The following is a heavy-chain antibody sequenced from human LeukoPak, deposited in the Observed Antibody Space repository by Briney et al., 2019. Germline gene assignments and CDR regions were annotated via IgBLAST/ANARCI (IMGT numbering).Heavy chain of an antibody. D-gene: IGHD1-20*01. V-gene: IGHV4-59*01. CDR2: IYYSGST. Sequence: SETLSLTCTVSGGSISIYYWRWIRQPPGKGLEWIGYIYYSGSTNYNPSLKSRVTISVDTSKNQFSLKLSSVTAADTAVYYCARYDWNRTYGMDVWGQGTTVTVSS. CDR3: ARYDWNRTYGMDV. J-gene: IGHJ6*02. CDR1: GGSISIYY.